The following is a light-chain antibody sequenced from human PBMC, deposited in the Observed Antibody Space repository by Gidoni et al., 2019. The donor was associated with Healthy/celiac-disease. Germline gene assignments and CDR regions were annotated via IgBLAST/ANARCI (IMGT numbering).Light chain of an antibody. V-gene: IGLV6-57*04. CDR3: QSYDSSNQV. J-gene: IGLJ3*02. Sequence: FMLTQPHSVSESPGQTVTISCTRSSGSIASNYVQWYQQRPGSAPTTVIYEDNQRPSGVPDRFSGSSDSSSNSASLTISGLKTEDEADYYCQSYDSSNQVFGGGTKLTVL. CDR2: EDN. CDR1: SGSIASNY.